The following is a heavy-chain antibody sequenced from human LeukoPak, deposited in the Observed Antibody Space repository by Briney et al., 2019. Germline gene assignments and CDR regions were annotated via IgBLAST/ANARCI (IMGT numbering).Heavy chain of an antibody. V-gene: IGHV3-30*02. CDR3: ANQGGSLTEVGYYMDV. CDR1: GFTFSTYG. CDR2: IRSDGTSK. Sequence: GGSLRLSCAASGFTFSTYGMHWVRQAPGKGLEWVAFIRSDGTSKYYTDSVKGRFTISRDNSKNALYLQMNSLRAEDTAVYYCANQGGSLTEVGYYMDVWGKGTTVTVSS. D-gene: IGHD1-26*01. J-gene: IGHJ6*03.